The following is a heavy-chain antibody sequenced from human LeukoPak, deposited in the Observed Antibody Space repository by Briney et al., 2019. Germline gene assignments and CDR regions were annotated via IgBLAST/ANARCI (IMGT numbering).Heavy chain of an antibody. CDR2: IYTSGST. V-gene: IGHV4-61*02. J-gene: IGHJ4*02. Sequence: PSETLSLTCTVSGGSISSGSYYWSWIRQPAGKGLEWIGRIYTSGSTNYNPSLKSRVTISVDTSKNQFSLKLSSVTAADTAVYYCARELLLPYCSSTSCPFDYWGQGTLVTVSS. CDR1: GGSISSGSYY. D-gene: IGHD2-2*01. CDR3: ARELLLPYCSSTSCPFDY.